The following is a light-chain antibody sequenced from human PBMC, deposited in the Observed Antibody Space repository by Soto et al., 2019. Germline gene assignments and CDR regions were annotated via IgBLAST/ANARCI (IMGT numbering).Light chain of an antibody. CDR3: QQRSNWLLT. CDR2: DAS. CDR1: QSVSSY. Sequence: EIVLTQSPATLSLSPGERATLSCRASQSVSSYLAWYQQKPGQAPRLLIYDASNRDTGIPARFSGSGSGTDFTRTISSREPEDFAVYYCQQRSNWLLTFGGGTKVEIK. V-gene: IGKV3-11*01. J-gene: IGKJ4*01.